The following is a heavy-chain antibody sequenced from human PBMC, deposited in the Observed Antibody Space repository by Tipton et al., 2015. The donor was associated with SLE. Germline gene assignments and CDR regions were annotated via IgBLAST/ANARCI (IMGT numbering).Heavy chain of an antibody. Sequence: GSLRLSCAASGFTFSSYAMSWVRQAPGKGLEWVSAISGSGGSTYYADSVKGRFTISRDNSKNTLYLQMNSLRAEDMALYYCAKDRSGWFSRGAFDYWGQGTLVTVSS. V-gene: IGHV3-23*01. CDR2: ISGSGGST. J-gene: IGHJ4*02. CDR3: AKDRSGWFSRGAFDY. CDR1: GFTFSSYA. D-gene: IGHD6-19*01.